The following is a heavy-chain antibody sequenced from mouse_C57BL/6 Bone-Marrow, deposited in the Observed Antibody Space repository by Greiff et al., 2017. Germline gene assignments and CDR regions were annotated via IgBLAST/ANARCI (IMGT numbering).Heavy chain of an antibody. CDR1: GFTFSSYA. CDR3: TRDARTTARRRFAY. J-gene: IGHJ3*01. V-gene: IGHV5-9-1*02. Sequence: EVKLVESGEGLVKPGGSLKLSCAASGFTFSSYAMSWVRQTPEKRLEWVAYISSGGDYISYADTVKGRVTISRDNARNTLYLQMSSLKSEDTAMYYCTRDARTTARRRFAYWGQGTLVTVSA. D-gene: IGHD1-2*01. CDR2: ISSGGDYI.